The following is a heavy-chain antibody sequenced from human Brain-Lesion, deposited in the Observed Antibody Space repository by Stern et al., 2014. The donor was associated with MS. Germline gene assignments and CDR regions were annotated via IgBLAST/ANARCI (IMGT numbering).Heavy chain of an antibody. J-gene: IGHJ6*02. D-gene: IGHD2-2*01. V-gene: IGHV4-61*02. CDR3: ARGRVVPGFQYYATDV. CDR2: IFNSGST. CDR1: GGSISSGGYY. Sequence: QVQLVQSGPGLVKPSQTLSLSCTVSGGSISSGGYYWSWIRQPAGEGLEWIGRIFNSGSTTYKPSLQSRGPLSIETPKNQFSLRLNSMTAADTAVYYCARGRVVPGFQYYATDVWGQGTTVIVSS.